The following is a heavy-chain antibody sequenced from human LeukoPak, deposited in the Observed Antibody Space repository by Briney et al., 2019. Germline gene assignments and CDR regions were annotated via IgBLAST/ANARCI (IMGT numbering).Heavy chain of an antibody. Sequence: PGGSLRLSCAASGFTFSNYAMSWVRQAPGKGLEWVSSIDGTGDTYYADSVKGRFTISRDNSKKMLYLRMNSLRAEDTAVYYCAKDSYSSGWYGYFDYWGQGTLVTVSS. CDR2: IDGTGDT. J-gene: IGHJ4*02. CDR3: AKDSYSSGWYGYFDY. CDR1: GFTFSNYA. V-gene: IGHV3-23*01. D-gene: IGHD6-19*01.